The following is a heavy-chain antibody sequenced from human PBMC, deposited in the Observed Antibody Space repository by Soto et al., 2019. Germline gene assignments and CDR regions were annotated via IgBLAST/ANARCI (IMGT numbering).Heavy chain of an antibody. J-gene: IGHJ4*02. CDR1: GFTFSGYE. CDR2: ISTSGHTT. Sequence: EVHLLESGGGLVQPGGSLRLSCAASGFTFSGYEMSWARQGPGKGLERVSFISTSGHTTYYADSVKGRFTNSRDNSKNKLYLQMSSLRGEDTALDYCVKGGWLDDWGQGTLVTVSS. D-gene: IGHD6-19*01. CDR3: VKGGWLDD. V-gene: IGHV3-23*01.